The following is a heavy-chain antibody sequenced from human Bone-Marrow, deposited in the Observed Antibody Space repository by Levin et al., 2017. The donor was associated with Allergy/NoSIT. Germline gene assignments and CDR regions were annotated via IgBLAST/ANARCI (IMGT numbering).Heavy chain of an antibody. V-gene: IGHV1-18*01. CDR3: ARGSGSGGNGMDV. J-gene: IGHJ6*02. CDR2: ISIYNGNT. D-gene: IGHD1-26*01. CDR1: GYTFTSYD. Sequence: PGGSLRLSCKASGYTFTSYDFSWVRQAPGQGLEWVGWISIYNGNTNYAQNFQGRVTLTTDTSTSTAYMELRSLRLDDTAVYFCARGSGSGGNGMDVWGQGTTVTVSS.